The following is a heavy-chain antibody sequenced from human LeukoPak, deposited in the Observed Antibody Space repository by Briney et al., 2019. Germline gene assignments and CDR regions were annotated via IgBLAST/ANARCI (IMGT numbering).Heavy chain of an antibody. Sequence: PGGSLRLSCAASGFTFSSYAMSWVRQAPGKGLEWVSAISGSGGSTYYADSVKGRFTISRDNSKNTLYLQMNSLIAEDTAVYYCAKDPSFFGVAIAEYDAFDIWGQGTMVTVSS. CDR1: GFTFSSYA. CDR3: AKDPSFFGVAIAEYDAFDI. CDR2: ISGSGGST. V-gene: IGHV3-23*01. J-gene: IGHJ3*02. D-gene: IGHD3-3*01.